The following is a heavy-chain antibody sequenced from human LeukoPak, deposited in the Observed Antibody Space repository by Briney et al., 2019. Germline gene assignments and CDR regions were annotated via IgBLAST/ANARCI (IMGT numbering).Heavy chain of an antibody. CDR3: ARELGINAFDV. V-gene: IGHV1-2*02. D-gene: IGHD7-27*01. Sequence: ASVKVSCKASGYTLTKNHLYWVRQAPGQGLEWMGWIDPKSGGTNFAQNFQGRLTMTRDTSINTAYMELTRLTSDDTTVCYCARELGINAFDVWGQGTMVTVSS. CDR1: GYTLTKNH. J-gene: IGHJ3*01. CDR2: IDPKSGGT.